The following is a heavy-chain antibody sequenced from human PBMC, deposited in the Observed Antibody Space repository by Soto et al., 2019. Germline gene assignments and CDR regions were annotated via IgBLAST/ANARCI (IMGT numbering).Heavy chain of an antibody. CDR3: EREIFGVVITTYYYYGMNV. D-gene: IGHD3-3*01. Sequence: QVQLVQSGAEVKKPGASVKVSCKASGYTFTSYDINWVRQATGQGLEWMGWMNPNSGNTGYAKKFQGTVTMTRNTSRSTAYMELSSLRYEDTYVYYCEREIFGVVITTYYYYGMNVWGQGTTVTVSS. J-gene: IGHJ6*02. V-gene: IGHV1-8*01. CDR1: GYTFTSYD. CDR2: MNPNSGNT.